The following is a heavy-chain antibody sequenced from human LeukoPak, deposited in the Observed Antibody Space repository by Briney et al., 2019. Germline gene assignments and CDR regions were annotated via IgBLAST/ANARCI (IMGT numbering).Heavy chain of an antibody. V-gene: IGHV1-2*02. CDR1: GYTFTGYY. CDR2: INPNSGGT. D-gene: IGHD3-10*01. CDR3: ARDGGPEITMVRGVPPAYGMDV. J-gene: IGHJ6*02. Sequence: APVKLSCKASGYTFTGYYMHWVRQAPGQGLEWMGWINPNSGGTNYAQKFQGRVTMTRDTSISTAYMELSRLRSDDTAVYYCARDGGPEITMVRGVPPAYGMDVWGQGTTVTVSS.